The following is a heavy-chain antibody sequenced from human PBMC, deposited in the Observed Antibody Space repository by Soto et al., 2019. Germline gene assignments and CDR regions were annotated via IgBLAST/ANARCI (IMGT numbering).Heavy chain of an antibody. D-gene: IGHD2-2*01. J-gene: IGHJ6*02. CDR2: ISRSSSTM. V-gene: IGHV3-48*02. CDR3: ARVICSSTSCYGGYYGMDV. Sequence: PGGSLRLSCAASGFSFSSYRMNWVRQAPGKGLEWVSYISRSSSTMSYADSVKGRFTISRDNAMNSLYLQMNRLRDEDTAVYYCARVICSSTSCYGGYYGMDVRGQGTTVTVS. CDR1: GFSFSSYR.